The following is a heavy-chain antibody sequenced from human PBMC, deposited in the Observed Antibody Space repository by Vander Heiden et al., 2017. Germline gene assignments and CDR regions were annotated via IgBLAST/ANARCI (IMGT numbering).Heavy chain of an antibody. CDR1: GCTFSSYA. V-gene: IGHV3-23*01. Sequence: EVQLLESGGGLVQPGGSLDRSWAACGCTFSSYAMSWVRQAPGKGLEWVSAISGSGCSTYDADSVKGRFTISRDNSKNTLYLQMNSLRAEDTAVYYCAKSGERYYFDYWGQGTLVTVSS. CDR3: AKSGERYYFDY. D-gene: IGHD3-16*01. J-gene: IGHJ4*02. CDR2: ISGSGCST.